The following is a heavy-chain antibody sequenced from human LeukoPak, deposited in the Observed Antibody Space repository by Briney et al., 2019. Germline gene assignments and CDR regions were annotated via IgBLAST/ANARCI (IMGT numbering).Heavy chain of an antibody. CDR2: ISSTSRYI. J-gene: IGHJ4*02. Sequence: GGSLRLSCAASGFTFSAYSMNWVRQPPGKGLEWVSSISSTSRYIYYADSVRGRFTISRDNAKNSLYLQMNSLRAEDTAVYYCARRKDTAMVTRLYYFDYWGQGTLVTVSS. V-gene: IGHV3-21*01. CDR1: GFTFSAYS. CDR3: ARRKDTAMVTRLYYFDY. D-gene: IGHD5-18*01.